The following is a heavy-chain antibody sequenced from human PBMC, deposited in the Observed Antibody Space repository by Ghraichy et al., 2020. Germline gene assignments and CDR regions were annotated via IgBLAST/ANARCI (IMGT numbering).Heavy chain of an antibody. CDR2: IYYSGST. D-gene: IGHD1-26*01. CDR1: GGSISSSSYY. J-gene: IGHJ4*02. Sequence: ESLNISCTVSGGSISSSSYYWGWIRQPPGKGLEWIGSIYYSGSTYYNPSLKSRVTISVDTSKNQFSLKLSSVTAADTAVYYCARQKYSGSSRRRGPFDYWGQGTLVTVSS. V-gene: IGHV4-39*01. CDR3: ARQKYSGSSRRRGPFDY.